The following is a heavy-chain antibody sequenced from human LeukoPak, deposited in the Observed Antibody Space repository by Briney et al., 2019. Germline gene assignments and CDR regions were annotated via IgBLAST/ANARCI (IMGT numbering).Heavy chain of an antibody. V-gene: IGHV1-18*01. CDR2: ISVYNGYT. J-gene: IGHJ5*02. D-gene: IGHD2-15*01. Sequence: ASVKVSCKASGYTFNNYGISWVRQAPGQGLEWIGWISVYNGYTKYAQKVQGRVTLATDTSTSTAYMELRSLRSDDTAVCYCARDKSQSVLLENWFDPWGQGTLVTVSS. CDR3: ARDKSQSVLLENWFDP. CDR1: GYTFNNYG.